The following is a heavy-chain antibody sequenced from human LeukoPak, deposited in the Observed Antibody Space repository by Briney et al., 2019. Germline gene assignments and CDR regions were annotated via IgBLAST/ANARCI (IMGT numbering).Heavy chain of an antibody. CDR1: GFTFTSYA. D-gene: IGHD6-13*01. Sequence: PGGSLRLSCAASGFTFTSYAMSWVRQAPGKGLEWVSYISAGSNTLYYVDSVKGRFTISRDNARNSLYLQLDSLRAEDTAVYYCARDLSRWNGDFDCWGQGTLVTVSS. J-gene: IGHJ4*02. CDR2: ISAGSNTL. V-gene: IGHV3-48*01. CDR3: ARDLSRWNGDFDC.